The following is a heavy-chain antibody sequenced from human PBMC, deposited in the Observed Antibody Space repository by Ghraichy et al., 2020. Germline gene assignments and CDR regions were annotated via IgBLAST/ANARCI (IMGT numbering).Heavy chain of an antibody. CDR3: ARGTYYDSSGPIFDY. Sequence: SETLSLTCTVSGGSISSGGYYWSWIRQHPGKGLEWIGYIYYSGSTYYNPSLKSRVTISVDTSKNQFSLKLSSVTAADTAVYYCARGTYYDSSGPIFDYWGQGTLVTVSS. V-gene: IGHV4-31*03. CDR2: IYYSGST. CDR1: GGSISSGGYY. D-gene: IGHD3-22*01. J-gene: IGHJ4*02.